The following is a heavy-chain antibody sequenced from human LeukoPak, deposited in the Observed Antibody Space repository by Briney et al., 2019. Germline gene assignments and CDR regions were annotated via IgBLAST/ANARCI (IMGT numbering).Heavy chain of an antibody. J-gene: IGHJ4*02. D-gene: IGHD6-19*01. CDR2: INPSGGST. CDR1: GYTFTSYY. CDR3: ASTLNGPFSGPVLLWLFH. Sequence: ASVKVSCKASGYTFTSYYMHWVRQAPGQGLEWMGIINPSGGSTSYAQKFQGRVTMTRDTSTSTVYMELSSLRSEDTAVYYCASTLNGPFSGPVLLWLFHWGQGTLVTVSS. V-gene: IGHV1-46*01.